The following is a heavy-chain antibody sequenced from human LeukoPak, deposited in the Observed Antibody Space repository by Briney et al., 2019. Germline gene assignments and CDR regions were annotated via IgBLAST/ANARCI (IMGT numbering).Heavy chain of an antibody. J-gene: IGHJ4*02. CDR3: ARRDGDNDRGFDY. D-gene: IGHD4-23*01. CDR1: GFTFSACE. V-gene: IGHV3-33*08. Sequence: GGSLRLSCAISGFTFSACELTWVRQAPGKGLEWVAVIWYDGSKKYYADSVKGRFTISRDNSKNILYLQMNSLRAEDTALYYCARRDGDNDRGFDYWGRGTPVTVSS. CDR2: IWYDGSKK.